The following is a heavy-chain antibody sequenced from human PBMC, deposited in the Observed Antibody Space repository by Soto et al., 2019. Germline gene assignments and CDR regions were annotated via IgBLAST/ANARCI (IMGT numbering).Heavy chain of an antibody. CDR1: GYTLTEVS. Sequence: ASVKVSCKVSGYTLTEVSIHWVRQAPGKGLQWMGDFNPEDGEPFYAQKFRGRVTVTEDTSTDTAYMDLSSLGSEDTAVYYCACIFSGGYSYGFYYYGMDVWGPGTTVTVSS. V-gene: IGHV1-24*01. J-gene: IGHJ6*02. CDR2: FNPEDGEP. CDR3: ACIFSGGYSYGFYYYGMDV. D-gene: IGHD5-18*01.